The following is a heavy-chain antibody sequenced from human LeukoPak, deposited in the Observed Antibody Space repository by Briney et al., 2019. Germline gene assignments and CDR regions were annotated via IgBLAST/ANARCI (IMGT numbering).Heavy chain of an antibody. CDR2: IRADAVTT. V-gene: IGHV3-23*01. D-gene: IGHD6-13*01. CDR3: AKGASSWELNFDY. CDR1: GFIFSHHG. Sequence: PGGSLGLSCATSGFIFSHHGMNWVRQAPGKGLEWVSGIRADAVTTYYADSVKGRFIISRDNSKNTVYLQMNSLRAEDTAVYYCAKGASSWELNFDYWGQGTLVTVSS. J-gene: IGHJ4*02.